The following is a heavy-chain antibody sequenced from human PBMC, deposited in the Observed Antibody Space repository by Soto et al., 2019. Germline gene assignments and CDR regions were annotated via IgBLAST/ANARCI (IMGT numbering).Heavy chain of an antibody. D-gene: IGHD6-25*01. Sequence: QVQLVQSGAEVKKPGASVKVSCKASGYTFTSYAMHWVRQAPGQRREWMGWINVGNGNTKYSQKFQGRVTITRDTSGRKAYMELSSLKSEDTAVYYCARGASESSGGNWFGPWGQGTLVTVSS. CDR2: INVGNGNT. J-gene: IGHJ5*02. V-gene: IGHV1-3*01. CDR3: ARGASESSGGNWFGP. CDR1: GYTFTSYA.